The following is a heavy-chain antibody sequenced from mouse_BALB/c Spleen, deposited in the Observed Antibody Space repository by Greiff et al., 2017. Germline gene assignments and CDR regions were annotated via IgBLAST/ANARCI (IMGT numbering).Heavy chain of an antibody. CDR2: ISSGGGST. D-gene: IGHD2-10*01. CDR1: GFAFSSYD. Sequence: EVKLMESGGGLVKPGGSLKLSCAASGFAFSSYDMSWVRQTPEKRLEWVAYISSGGGSTYYPDTVKGRFTISRDNAKNTLYLQMSSLKSEDTAMYYGARHNSFYGNYLFAYWGQGTLVTVSA. CDR3: ARHNSFYGNYLFAY. V-gene: IGHV5-12-1*01. J-gene: IGHJ3*01.